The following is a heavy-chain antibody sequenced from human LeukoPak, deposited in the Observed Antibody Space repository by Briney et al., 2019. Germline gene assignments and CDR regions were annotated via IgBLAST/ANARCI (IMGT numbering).Heavy chain of an antibody. D-gene: IGHD3-10*01. CDR2: ITTTSTYT. CDR1: GFTFSDYY. V-gene: IGHV3-11*06. CDR3: ARSEFEAFDM. Sequence: PGGSLRHSCAASGFTFSDYYMSWIRQAPGKGLEWVSYITTTSTYTDYADSVKGRFTISRDNAKNSLYLQMTSLRAEDTAVYYCARSEFEAFDMWGQGTMVTVSS. J-gene: IGHJ3*02.